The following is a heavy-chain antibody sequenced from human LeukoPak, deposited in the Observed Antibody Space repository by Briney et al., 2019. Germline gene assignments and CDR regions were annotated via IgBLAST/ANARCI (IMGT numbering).Heavy chain of an antibody. D-gene: IGHD3-9*01. Sequence: GASVKVSCKASGYTFTSYDINWVRQATGQGLEWMGWMNPNSGNTGYAQKFQGRVTMTRNTSISTAYMELSSLRSEDTAVYYCARGRIQFYDILTGYYSSYYYYYMDVWGKGTTATISS. V-gene: IGHV1-8*01. CDR3: ARGRIQFYDILTGYYSSYYYYYMDV. CDR2: MNPNSGNT. CDR1: GYTFTSYD. J-gene: IGHJ6*03.